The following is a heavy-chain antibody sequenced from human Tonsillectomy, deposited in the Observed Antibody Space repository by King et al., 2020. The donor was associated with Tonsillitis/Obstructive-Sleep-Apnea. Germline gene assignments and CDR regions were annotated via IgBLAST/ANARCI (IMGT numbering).Heavy chain of an antibody. J-gene: IGHJ4*02. CDR1: GYIFTNYW. V-gene: IGHV5-10-1*01. CDR2: IDPRDSYT. Sequence: QLVQSGAEVKKPGESLRISCRGSGYIFTNYWISWVRQMPGKGPEWMGRIDPRDSYTNYSPSFQVHVTISVDKSITTAYLHWSSLKTSDTAMYHCARHEEQQLPWDYWGQGTLVTVSS. D-gene: IGHD6-13*01. CDR3: ARHEEQQLPWDY.